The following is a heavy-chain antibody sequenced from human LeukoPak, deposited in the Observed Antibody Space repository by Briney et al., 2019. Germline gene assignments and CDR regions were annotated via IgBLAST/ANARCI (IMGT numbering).Heavy chain of an antibody. CDR1: GGCISSYY. D-gene: IGHD5-18*01. J-gene: IGHJ6*02. Sequence: SETLSLTCTVSGGCISSYYWSWIRQPPGKGLEWIGYIYYSGSTNYNPSLKSRVTISVDTSTDQISLKLTSMTAADTAVYYCARGWDTGYGYYGMDVWGQGTTVTVSS. CDR2: IYYSGST. V-gene: IGHV4-59*12. CDR3: ARGWDTGYGYYGMDV.